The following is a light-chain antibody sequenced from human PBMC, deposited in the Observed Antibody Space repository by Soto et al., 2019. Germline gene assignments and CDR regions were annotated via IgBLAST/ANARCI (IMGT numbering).Light chain of an antibody. J-gene: IGKJ5*01. Sequence: EIVLTQSPGTLSLSPGERATLSCRASQSVSNNYLAWYQQKPGQAPRLLIFGASIRATGIPDRFSGSGSGTDFTLTISRLEPEDFAVYYCQQYGRSPPITFGQGTRLEIK. CDR1: QSVSNNY. V-gene: IGKV3-20*01. CDR3: QQYGRSPPIT. CDR2: GAS.